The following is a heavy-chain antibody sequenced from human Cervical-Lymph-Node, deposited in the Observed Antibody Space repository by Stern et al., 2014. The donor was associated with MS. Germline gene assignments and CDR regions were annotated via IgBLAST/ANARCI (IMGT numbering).Heavy chain of an antibody. CDR2: IIPIFGTA. D-gene: IGHD6-6*01. V-gene: IGHV1-69*12. CDR3: ARAAYSTSSYNY. CDR1: GGTFNTNV. Sequence: QDQLVQSGAEVKKPGSSVKVSCKASGGTFNTNVISWVRQAPGQGLEWMGGIIPIFGTALYAQKFQGRVTITENESTRAAYMDLSSLRSEDTAVYYCARAAYSTSSYNYWGQGTLVIVSS. J-gene: IGHJ4*02.